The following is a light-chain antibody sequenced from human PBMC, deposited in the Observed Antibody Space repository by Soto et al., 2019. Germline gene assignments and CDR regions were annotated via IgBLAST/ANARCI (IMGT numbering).Light chain of an antibody. CDR1: SGHSNYA. V-gene: IGLV4-69*01. J-gene: IGLJ2*01. CDR2: LNSDGSH. CDR3: QTWGSGIVV. Sequence: QLVLTQSPSASASLGASVKLTCTLSSGHSNYAIAWHQQQSEKGPRYLMKLNSDGSHSKGDGIPDRFSGSSSGAERYLTISTLQSEDEPDYYCQTWGSGIVVFGGGTK.